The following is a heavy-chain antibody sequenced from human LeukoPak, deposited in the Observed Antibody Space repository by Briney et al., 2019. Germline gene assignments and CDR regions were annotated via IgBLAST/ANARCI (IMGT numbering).Heavy chain of an antibody. CDR3: AREEYDILTRSLYYMDV. D-gene: IGHD3-9*01. J-gene: IGHJ6*03. Sequence: MPGGSLTLSCAPSGFTFSSYSMNWVRQAPGKGLEWVSSISTSSSYIYYADSVKGRFTISRDNAKNSLYLQMNSLRAEDTSVYYCAREEYDILTRSLYYMDVWGKGTTVTVSS. CDR1: GFTFSSYS. V-gene: IGHV3-21*01. CDR2: ISTSSSYI.